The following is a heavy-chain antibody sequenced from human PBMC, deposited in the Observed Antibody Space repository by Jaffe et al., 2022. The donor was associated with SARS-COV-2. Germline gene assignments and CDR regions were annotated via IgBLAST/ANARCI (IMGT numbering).Heavy chain of an antibody. CDR2: INHSGST. Sequence: QVQLQQWGAGLLKPSETLSLTCAVYGGSFSGYYWSWIRQPPGKGLEWIGEINHSGSTNYNPSLKSRVTISVDTSKNQFSLKLSSVTAADTAVYYCARVRESSGYYSNFDYWGQGTLVTVSS. CDR1: GGSFSGYY. J-gene: IGHJ4*02. CDR3: ARVRESSGYYSNFDY. D-gene: IGHD3-22*01. V-gene: IGHV4-34*01.